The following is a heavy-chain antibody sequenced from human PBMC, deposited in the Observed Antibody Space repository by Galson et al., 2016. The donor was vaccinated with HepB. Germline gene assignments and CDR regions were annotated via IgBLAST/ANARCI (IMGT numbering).Heavy chain of an antibody. CDR1: GFSVTSSY. V-gene: IGHV3-53*04. J-gene: IGHJ4*02. CDR2: IYSSGAT. CDR3: ARGLVGSTTAFDS. Sequence: SLRLSCAASGFSVTSSYMSWVRQAPGKGLEWVSVIYSSGATYYAESVEGRFIISRHNSRNTVDLQMSSLRAEDTAFYYCARGLVGSTTAFDSWGQGTLVAVSS. D-gene: IGHD2/OR15-2a*01.